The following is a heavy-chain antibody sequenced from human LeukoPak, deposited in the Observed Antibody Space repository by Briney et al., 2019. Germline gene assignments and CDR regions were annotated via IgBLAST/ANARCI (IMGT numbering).Heavy chain of an antibody. Sequence: PSETLSLTCAVYGGSFSGYYWSWIRQPPGKGLEWIGEINHSGSTNYNPSLKSRVTISVDTSKNQFPLKLSSVTAADTAVYYCARGGIAVADFVYWGQGTLVTVSS. V-gene: IGHV4-34*01. J-gene: IGHJ4*02. D-gene: IGHD6-19*01. CDR2: INHSGST. CDR3: ARGGIAVADFVY. CDR1: GGSFSGYY.